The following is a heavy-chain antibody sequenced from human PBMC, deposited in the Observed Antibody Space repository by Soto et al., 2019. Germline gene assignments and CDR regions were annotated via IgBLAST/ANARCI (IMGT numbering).Heavy chain of an antibody. D-gene: IGHD3-9*01. V-gene: IGHV4-59*01. CDR1: GGSISSYY. J-gene: IGHJ4*02. Sequence: QVQLQESGPGLVKPSETLSLTCTVSGGSISSYYWSWIRQPPGKGLEWIGYIYYSGSTNYNPSLKRRVTISVDTSKNQFSLKLSSVTAADTAVYYCARGERYYDILTGYYYRAVDYWGQGTLVTVSS. CDR2: IYYSGST. CDR3: ARGERYYDILTGYYYRAVDY.